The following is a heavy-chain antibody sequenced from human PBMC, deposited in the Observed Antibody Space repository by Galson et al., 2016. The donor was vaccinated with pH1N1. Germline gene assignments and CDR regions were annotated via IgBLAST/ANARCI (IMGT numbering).Heavy chain of an antibody. CDR3: ARGLAVAGTFYFDP. Sequence: TLSLTCTVSGGSISSGSYYWRWIRQPAGKGLEWIGYIYTSGSTSYNPSLKSRVTMSVDTSKNQFSLKLTSVTAADTAVYYCARGLAVAGTFYFDPWARERWSPSPQ. J-gene: IGHJ4*02. D-gene: IGHD6-19*01. V-gene: IGHV4-61*09. CDR2: IYTSGST. CDR1: GGSISSGSYY.